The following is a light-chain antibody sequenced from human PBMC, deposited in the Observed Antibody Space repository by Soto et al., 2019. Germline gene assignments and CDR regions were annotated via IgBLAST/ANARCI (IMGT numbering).Light chain of an antibody. J-gene: IGKJ3*01. Sequence: EIVVTQSPGILSVSPGDRATLSCRASQSVGRNLAWYQQKRGQAPTLLIYAASTRATGIPARFTGSGSGTDFTLTIRSLQSEDFAVYYCQEYSKWPLFTFGPGTRVDIK. CDR3: QEYSKWPLFT. CDR1: QSVGRN. CDR2: AAS. V-gene: IGKV3-15*01.